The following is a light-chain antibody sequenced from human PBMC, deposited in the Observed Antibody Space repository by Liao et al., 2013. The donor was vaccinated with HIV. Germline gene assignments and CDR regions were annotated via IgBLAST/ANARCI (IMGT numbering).Light chain of an antibody. V-gene: IGLV3-21*01. CDR1: NIGSKN. J-gene: IGLJ1*01. CDR3: QVWDSSSDHYV. CDR2: YDT. Sequence: SYVLTQPPSVSVAPGKTARITCGGNNIGSKNVHWYQQMPGQAPVLVIFYDTNRPTGIPDRFSGSRSGNTATLTISRVEAGDEADYYCQVWDSSSDHYVFGTGTKVTVL.